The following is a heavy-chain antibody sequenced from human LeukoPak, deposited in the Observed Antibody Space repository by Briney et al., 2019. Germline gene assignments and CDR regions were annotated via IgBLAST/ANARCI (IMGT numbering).Heavy chain of an antibody. Sequence: GGSLRLSCAASGFTFSTYSMSWVCQAPGKGLEWVSSISNTGGSTFLADSVKGRFTISRDNSKNTLYLQMNNLRAEDTTVYYCARDRRMGPLYYFDYWGQGALVTISS. CDR1: GFTFSTYS. CDR2: ISNTGGST. CDR3: ARDRRMGPLYYFDY. V-gene: IGHV3-23*01. D-gene: IGHD1-26*01. J-gene: IGHJ4*02.